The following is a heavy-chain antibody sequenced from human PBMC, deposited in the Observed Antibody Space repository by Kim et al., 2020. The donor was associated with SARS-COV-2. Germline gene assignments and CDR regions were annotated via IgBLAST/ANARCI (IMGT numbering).Heavy chain of an antibody. D-gene: IGHD6-13*01. J-gene: IGHJ6*02. CDR3: AKEGEQQLDPYYYYGMDV. V-gene: IGHV3-43*01. CDR2: ISWDGGST. CDR1: GFTFDDYT. Sequence: GGSLRLSCAASGFTFDDYTMHWVRQAPGKGLEWVSLISWDGGSTYYADSVKGRFTISRDNSKNSLYLQMNSLRTEDTALYYCAKEGEQQLDPYYYYGMDVWGQGTTVTVSS.